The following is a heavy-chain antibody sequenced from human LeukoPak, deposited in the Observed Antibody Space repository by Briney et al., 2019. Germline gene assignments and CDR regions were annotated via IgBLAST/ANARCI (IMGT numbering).Heavy chain of an antibody. D-gene: IGHD5-18*01. J-gene: IGHJ4*02. CDR3: ARDGNSYGPDFDY. CDR2: ININEGP. CDR1: GGSISSYH. V-gene: IGHV4-4*07. Sequence: PSETLSLTCTVSGGSISSYHWSWIRQPAGKGLEWIGHININEGPKYNPSLRSRVTISADTSRNQYSLKLSSVTAADTAVYYCARDGNSYGPDFDYWGQGTLVTVSS.